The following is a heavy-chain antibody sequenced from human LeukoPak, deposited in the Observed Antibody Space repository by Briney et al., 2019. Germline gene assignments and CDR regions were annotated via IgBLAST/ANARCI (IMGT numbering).Heavy chain of an antibody. CDR3: AELGITMIGGV. Sequence: GGSLRLSCAASGFTFSSYEMNWVRQAPGKGLEWVSYISSSGSTINYADSVKGRFTISRDNAKNSLYLQMNSLRAEDTAVYCCAELGITMIGGVWGKGTTVTISS. V-gene: IGHV3-48*03. J-gene: IGHJ6*04. CDR2: ISSSGSTI. D-gene: IGHD3-10*02. CDR1: GFTFSSYE.